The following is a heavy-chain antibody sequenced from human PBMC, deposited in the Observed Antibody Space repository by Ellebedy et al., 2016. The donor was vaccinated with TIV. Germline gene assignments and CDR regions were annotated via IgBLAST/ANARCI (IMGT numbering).Heavy chain of an antibody. V-gene: IGHV3-43*02. CDR2: ISGDGGST. CDR1: GFTFDDYA. D-gene: IGHD2-2*01. CDR3: AKDLRDIVVVPAALLDY. J-gene: IGHJ4*02. Sequence: GESLKISCAASGFTFDDYAMHWVRQAPGKGLEWVSLISGDGGSTYYADSVKGRFTISRDNSKNSLYLQMNSLRTEDTALYYCAKDLRDIVVVPAALLDYWGQGTLVTVSS.